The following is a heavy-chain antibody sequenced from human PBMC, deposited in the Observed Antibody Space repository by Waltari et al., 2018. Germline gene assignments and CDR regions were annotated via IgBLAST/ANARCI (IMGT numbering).Heavy chain of an antibody. CDR1: GGTFSSYA. J-gene: IGHJ4*02. D-gene: IGHD2-21*01. V-gene: IGHV1-69*13. CDR2: IIPIYGTA. Sequence: QVQLVQSGAEVKKPGSSVKVSCKASGGTFSSYAISWVRQDPGQGLEWMGGIIPIYGTANYAQKFQGRVTITADECTSTADMELSSLRSEDTAVYYCARETTRPLIADYWGQGTLVTVSS. CDR3: ARETTRPLIADY.